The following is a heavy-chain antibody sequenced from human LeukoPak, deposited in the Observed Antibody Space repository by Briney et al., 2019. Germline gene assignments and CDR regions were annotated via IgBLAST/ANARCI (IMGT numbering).Heavy chain of an antibody. D-gene: IGHD3-16*01. V-gene: IGHV4-39*01. CDR2: IYHSGST. J-gene: IGHJ4*01. CDR3: ARVLGGRYQSIRGEDY. Sequence: SETLSLTCTVSGGSISSSSYYWGWIRQPPGMGLVWIGCIYHSGSTYYTPSLKSRVTIYVDKYKIQFSLNLISVTAADTAVCYCARVLGGRYQSIRGEDYWGQGTLVTVSS. CDR1: GGSISSSSYY.